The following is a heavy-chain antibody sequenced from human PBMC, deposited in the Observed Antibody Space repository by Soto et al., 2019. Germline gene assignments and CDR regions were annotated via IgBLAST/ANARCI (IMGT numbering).Heavy chain of an antibody. D-gene: IGHD1-20*01. CDR2: ISQSGNT. CDR3: AREVSGIQAFDY. CDR1: GGSISSSNW. V-gene: IGHV4-4*02. J-gene: IGHJ4*02. Sequence: QVQLQESGPGLVKPSGTLSLTCAVSGGSISSSNWWNWVRQPPGKGLEWIGEISQSGNTNYNPSLNGRVTISVDQSKKYFSLKLDSVTAADTAVYYCAREVSGIQAFDYWGQGTLVTVSS.